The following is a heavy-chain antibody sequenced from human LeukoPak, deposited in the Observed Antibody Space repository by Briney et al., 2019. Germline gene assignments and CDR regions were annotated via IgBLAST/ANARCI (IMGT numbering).Heavy chain of an antibody. V-gene: IGHV3-30*18. CDR2: ISYDGSNE. Sequence: PGGSLRLSCAASGLTFSSYGMHWVRQAPGKGLEWVAVISYDGSNEYYADSVKGRFTISRDNSKDTLYLQMNSLRADDTAVYYCAKSDGDYYYYGMDVWGQGTTVTVSS. J-gene: IGHJ6*02. CDR3: AKSDGDYYYYGMDV. CDR1: GLTFSSYG. D-gene: IGHD3-10*01.